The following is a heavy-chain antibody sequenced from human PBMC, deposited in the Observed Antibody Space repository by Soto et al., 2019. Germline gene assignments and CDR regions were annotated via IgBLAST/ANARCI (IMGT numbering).Heavy chain of an antibody. Sequence: SETLSLTCAVYGGSFSGYYWSWILQPPGKGLEWIGEINHSGSTNYNPSLKSRVTISVDTSKNQFSLKLSSVTAADTAVYYCARLRGYSGYDSFDYWGQGTLVTVSS. CDR3: ARLRGYSGYDSFDY. CDR1: GGSFSGYY. J-gene: IGHJ4*02. V-gene: IGHV4-34*01. CDR2: INHSGST. D-gene: IGHD5-12*01.